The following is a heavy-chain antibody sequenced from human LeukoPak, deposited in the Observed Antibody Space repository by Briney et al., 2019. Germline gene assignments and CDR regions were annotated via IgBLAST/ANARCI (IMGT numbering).Heavy chain of an antibody. V-gene: IGHV3-7*01. Sequence: PGGSLRLSCAASGFTFSSYWMSWVRQAPGKGLEWVANIKQDGSEKYYVDSVKGRFTISRDNAKNSLYLQMNSLRAEDTAVYYCAREYSSRIYYYYGMDVWGQGTTVTVSS. CDR1: GFTFSSYW. J-gene: IGHJ6*02. D-gene: IGHD6-13*01. CDR2: IKQDGSEK. CDR3: AREYSSRIYYYYGMDV.